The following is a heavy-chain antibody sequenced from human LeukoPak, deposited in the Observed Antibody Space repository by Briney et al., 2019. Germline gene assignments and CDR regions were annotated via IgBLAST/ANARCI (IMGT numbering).Heavy chain of an antibody. V-gene: IGHV3-23*01. J-gene: IGHJ3*02. CDR3: AKDLDADFAWLGGPPGAFEI. D-gene: IGHD3-9*01. CDR2: IRGRGENT. CDR1: GVTFNSYA. Sequence: GGSLRLSCAASGVTFNSYAMSWVRQAPGKGLEGVSLIRGRGENTYYADSVKGRFTISRDNSKNTLYLQMNSLRAEDTAIYYCAKDLDADFAWLGGPPGAFEIWGQGTLVTVSS.